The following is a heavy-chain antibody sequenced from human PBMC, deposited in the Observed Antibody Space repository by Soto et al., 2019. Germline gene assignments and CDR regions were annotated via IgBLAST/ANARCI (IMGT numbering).Heavy chain of an antibody. J-gene: IGHJ4*02. D-gene: IGHD2-8*02. Sequence: SETLSLTCTVSGGSISSSSYYWGWIRQPPGKGLEWIGSIYYSGSTYYNPSLKSRVTISVDTSKNQFSLKLSSVTAADTAVYYCARHGPQYWFDYWGQGTLVTVSS. V-gene: IGHV4-39*01. CDR2: IYYSGST. CDR1: GGSISSSSYY. CDR3: ARHGPQYWFDY.